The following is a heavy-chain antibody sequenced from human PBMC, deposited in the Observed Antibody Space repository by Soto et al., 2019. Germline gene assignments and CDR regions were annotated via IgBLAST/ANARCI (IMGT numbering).Heavy chain of an antibody. D-gene: IGHD3-16*01. CDR1: GYTFTSYG. Sequence: ASVKVSCKSSGYTFTSYGISWVRQAPGQGHEWMGWISTFHGNTNYAQKFQGSVTMTTDTSTSTAYMELRSLASDDTATYYCARDIYDTTGCPLDYWGQLTLVTVSS. J-gene: IGHJ4*02. CDR3: ARDIYDTTGCPLDY. V-gene: IGHV1-18*04. CDR2: ISTFHGNT.